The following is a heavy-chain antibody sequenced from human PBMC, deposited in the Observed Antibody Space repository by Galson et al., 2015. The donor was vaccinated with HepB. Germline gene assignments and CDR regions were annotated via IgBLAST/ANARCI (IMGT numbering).Heavy chain of an antibody. CDR3: ASHGYCSSTSCYSDY. J-gene: IGHJ4*02. CDR1: GFTFSSYA. Sequence: SLRLSCAVSGFTFSSYAMSWVRQAPGKGLEWVSAISGSGGSTYYADSVKGRFTISRDNSKNTLYLQMNSLRAEDTAVYYCASHGYCSSTSCYSDYWGQGTLVTVSS. V-gene: IGHV3-23*01. D-gene: IGHD2-2*01. CDR2: ISGSGGST.